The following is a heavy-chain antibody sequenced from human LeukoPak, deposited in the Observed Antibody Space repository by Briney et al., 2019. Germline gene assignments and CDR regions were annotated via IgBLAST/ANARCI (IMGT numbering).Heavy chain of an antibody. J-gene: IGHJ4*02. V-gene: IGHV3-73*01. CDR1: GFTFSGSA. Sequence: GGSLRLSCAASGFTFSGSAMHWVRQASGKGLEWVGRIRSKANSYATAYAASVKGRFTIPRDDSKNTAYLQMNSLKTEDTAVYYCTSRHIAAAGRIRFDYWGQGTLVTVSS. D-gene: IGHD6-13*01. CDR3: TSRHIAAAGRIRFDY. CDR2: IRSKANSYAT.